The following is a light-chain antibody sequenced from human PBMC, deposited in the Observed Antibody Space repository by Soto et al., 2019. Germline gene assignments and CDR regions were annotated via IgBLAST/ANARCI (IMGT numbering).Light chain of an antibody. CDR1: QSVSSSY. V-gene: IGKV3-20*01. Sequence: EIVLTQSPGTLSLSPGERATLSCRASQSVSSSYLAWFQQKPGQAPRLLIYGASSRATGIPDRFSGSGSGKDVTLTISRLEPEDFAVYYCQQYGSSHYTFGQGTKLEIK. CDR3: QQYGSSHYT. J-gene: IGKJ2*01. CDR2: GAS.